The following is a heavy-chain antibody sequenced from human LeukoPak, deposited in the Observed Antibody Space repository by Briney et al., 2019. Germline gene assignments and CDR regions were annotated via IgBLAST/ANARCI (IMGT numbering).Heavy chain of an antibody. D-gene: IGHD3-16*01. J-gene: IGHJ4*02. CDR3: ARGTDEYVWGSYDY. Sequence: SETLSLTCTVSGGSISSGDYYWNWIRQPPGTGLEWIGYIYYSGSTHYSPSLKSRVTISRDTSENQFSLKLSSVTVADMAVYYCARGTDEYVWGSYDYWGQGTLVTVSS. CDR2: IYYSGST. V-gene: IGHV4-30-4*01. CDR1: GGSISSGDYY.